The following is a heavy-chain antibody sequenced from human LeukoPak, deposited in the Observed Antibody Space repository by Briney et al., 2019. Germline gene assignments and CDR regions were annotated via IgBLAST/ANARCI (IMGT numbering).Heavy chain of an antibody. J-gene: IGHJ4*02. D-gene: IGHD3-10*01. CDR1: GFTFSSYS. CDR3: ARGASRFGELLPY. Sequence: GGSLRLSCAASGFTFSSYSMNWVRQAPGKGLEWVSYISSSSSTIYYADSVKGRFTISRDNAKNSLYLQMNSLRAEDTAVYYCARGASRFGELLPYWGQGTLVTVSS. V-gene: IGHV3-48*01. CDR2: ISSSSSTI.